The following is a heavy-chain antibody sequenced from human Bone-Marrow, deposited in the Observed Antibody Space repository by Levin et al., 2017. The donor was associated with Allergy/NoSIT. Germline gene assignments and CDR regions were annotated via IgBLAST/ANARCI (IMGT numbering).Heavy chain of an antibody. J-gene: IGHJ4*02. CDR1: GFIFTDAW. Sequence: PGGSLRLSCTASGFIFTDAWMSWVRQVPGRGLEWVARIKSVADGGTTEYAAPVKGRFTVSRDDSKYTLYLQMNSLKTDDTAVYYCTTPSSTYIDSWGLGTQVTVSS. CDR2: IKSVADGGTT. CDR3: TTPSSTYIDS. V-gene: IGHV3-15*01.